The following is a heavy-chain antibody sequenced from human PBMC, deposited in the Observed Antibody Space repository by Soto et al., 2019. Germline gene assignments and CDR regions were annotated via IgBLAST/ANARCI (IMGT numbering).Heavy chain of an antibody. CDR2: TRNKANSYTT. CDR1: GFTFSDHS. V-gene: IGHV3-72*01. CDR3: TRLAPG. J-gene: IGHJ4*02. Sequence: GGSLRLSCAASGFTFSDHSMDWVRQAPGEGLEWVGRTRNKANSYTTEYAASVKGRFTISRDDSKNSLYLQMNSLKTEDTAVYYCTRLAPGWGQGTLVTVSS.